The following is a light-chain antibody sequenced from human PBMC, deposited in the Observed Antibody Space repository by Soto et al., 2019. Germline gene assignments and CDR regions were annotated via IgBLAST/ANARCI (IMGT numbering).Light chain of an antibody. Sequence: DIQMTQTTSTLSASVGDRVTITCRASQSISSWLAWYQQKPGKAPKLLIYKASSLESGVPSRFSGSGSGTEFTLTISSLQPDDFASYYCQQHNSYLTFGQGTKVEIK. CDR1: QSISSW. J-gene: IGKJ1*01. CDR3: QQHNSYLT. V-gene: IGKV1-5*03. CDR2: KAS.